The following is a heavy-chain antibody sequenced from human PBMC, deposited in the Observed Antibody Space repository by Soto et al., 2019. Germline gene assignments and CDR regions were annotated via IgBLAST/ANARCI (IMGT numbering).Heavy chain of an antibody. CDR2: IYWNDDK. V-gene: IGHV2-5*01. J-gene: IGHJ4*02. D-gene: IGHD4-17*01. CDR1: GFSLSTSGVG. Sequence: QITLKESGPTLVKPTQTLTLTCTFSGFSLSTSGVGVGWIRQPPGQALEWLALIYWNDDKRYSPSLKSRLTITKDTSKNQVVLTMTNMDPVDTATYYCAPVNDYGDYGPTAFHYWGQGTLVTVSS. CDR3: APVNDYGDYGPTAFHY.